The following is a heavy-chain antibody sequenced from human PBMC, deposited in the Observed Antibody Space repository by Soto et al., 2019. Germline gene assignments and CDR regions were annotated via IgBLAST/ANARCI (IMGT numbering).Heavy chain of an antibody. CDR3: ARDRYSGSYDY. Sequence: GGSLRLSCAAFGFTVSSNYMSWVRQAPGKGLEWVSVIYSGGSTYYADSVKGRFTISRDNSKNTLYLQMNSLRAEDTAVYYCARDRYSGSYDYWGQGTLVTVSS. J-gene: IGHJ4*02. V-gene: IGHV3-53*01. CDR1: GFTVSSNY. D-gene: IGHD1-26*01. CDR2: IYSGGST.